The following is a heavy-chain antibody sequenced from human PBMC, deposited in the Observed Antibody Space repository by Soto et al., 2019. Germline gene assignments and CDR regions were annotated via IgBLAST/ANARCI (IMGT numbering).Heavy chain of an antibody. CDR2: ISGGGDTT. CDR3: AKLRDFVVLPAGILDY. Sequence: EVQLLESGGGLVQPGGSLRLTCAASGFTFSSYGISWIRLSPGKGLEWVSVISGGGDTTYYTPSVKGRFTISRADFRNTLYLQMNSLRPEDTAIYYCAKLRDFVVLPAGILDYWGPGTLVTVSS. J-gene: IGHJ4*02. D-gene: IGHD2-8*01. CDR1: GFTFSSYG. V-gene: IGHV3-23*01.